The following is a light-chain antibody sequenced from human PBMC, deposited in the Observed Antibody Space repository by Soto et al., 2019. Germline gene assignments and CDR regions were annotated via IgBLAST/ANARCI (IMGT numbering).Light chain of an antibody. V-gene: IGLV2-23*03. CDR3: CSYAGSSTFVYV. CDR2: EGT. CDR1: SSDVGSYNL. Sequence: QSALTQPPSASGSPGQSITISCTGTSSDVGSYNLVSWYQQHPGKAPKLMIYEGTKRPSGVSNRFSGSKSGNTASLTISGLQAEDEADYYCCSYAGSSTFVYVFGTGTKVTVL. J-gene: IGLJ1*01.